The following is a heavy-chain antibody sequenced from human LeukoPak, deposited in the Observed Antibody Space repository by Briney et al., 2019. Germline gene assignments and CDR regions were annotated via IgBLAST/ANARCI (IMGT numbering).Heavy chain of an antibody. D-gene: IGHD3-22*01. J-gene: IGHJ4*02. V-gene: IGHV3-23*01. CDR3: AKDWDYYDSSGYYQLLDY. Sequence: GGSLRLSCAASGFTFSSYAMSWVRQAPGKGLEWVSAISGSGGSTYYADSVKGRFTTSRDNSKNTLYLQMNSLRAEDTAVYYCAKDWDYYDSSGYYQLLDYWGQGTLVTVPS. CDR1: GFTFSSYA. CDR2: ISGSGGST.